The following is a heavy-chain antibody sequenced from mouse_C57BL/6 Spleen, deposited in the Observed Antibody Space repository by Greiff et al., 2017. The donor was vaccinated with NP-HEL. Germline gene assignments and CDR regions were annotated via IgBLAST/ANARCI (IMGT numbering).Heavy chain of an antibody. V-gene: IGHV5-17*01. CDR2: ISSGSSTI. Sequence: EVKLVESGGGLVKPGGSLKLSCAASGFTFSDYGMHWVRQAPETGLEWVAYISSGSSTIYYADTVKGRFTISRDNAKNTLFLQMTSLRSEDTAMYYCARGAAQASWFAYWGQGTLVTVSA. CDR1: GFTFSDYG. CDR3: ARGAAQASWFAY. J-gene: IGHJ3*01. D-gene: IGHD3-2*02.